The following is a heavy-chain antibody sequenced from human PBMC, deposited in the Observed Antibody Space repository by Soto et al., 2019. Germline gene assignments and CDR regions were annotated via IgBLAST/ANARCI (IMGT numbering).Heavy chain of an antibody. J-gene: IGHJ6*02. V-gene: IGHV1-3*01. CDR1: GYTFTSYA. CDR2: INAGNGNT. CDR3: ARDPLGYLRYGMDV. D-gene: IGHD6-13*01. Sequence: GASVKVSCKASGYTFTSYAMHWVRQAPGQRLEWMGWINAGNGNTKYSQKFQGRVTITRDTSASTAYMELSSLRSEDTAVYYCARDPLGYLRYGMDVWGQGTTVTVSS.